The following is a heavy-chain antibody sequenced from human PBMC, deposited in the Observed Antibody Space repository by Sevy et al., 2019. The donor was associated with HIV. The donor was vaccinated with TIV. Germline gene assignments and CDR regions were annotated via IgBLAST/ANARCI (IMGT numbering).Heavy chain of an antibody. CDR1: GFTVSSNY. CDR3: AREWRESSSWPWMVFDT. J-gene: IGHJ4*02. Sequence: GGSLRLSCAASGFTVSSNYMSRVRQAPGKGLEWVSSIFSDGNTYYADSVKGVFTISRDNSKNTLNLQMNSLRAEETAIYVCAREWRESSSWPWMVFDTWGQGTLVTVSS. D-gene: IGHD6-13*01. CDR2: IFSDGNT. V-gene: IGHV3-53*01.